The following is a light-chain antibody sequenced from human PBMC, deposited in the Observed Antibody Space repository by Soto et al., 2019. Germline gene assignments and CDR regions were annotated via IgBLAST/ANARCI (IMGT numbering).Light chain of an antibody. CDR1: QSLLHSNGYNY. CDR2: LGS. CDR3: MQALETPT. V-gene: IGKV2-28*01. Sequence: DIVMTQSPLSLPVTPGEPAFISCRSNQSLLHSNGYNYLDWYLQKPGQSTQLLIYLGSNRASGVPDRISGSGSGTDFTLRIRRVEAEDVGVYYCMQALETPTFGPGTKVEIK. J-gene: IGKJ3*01.